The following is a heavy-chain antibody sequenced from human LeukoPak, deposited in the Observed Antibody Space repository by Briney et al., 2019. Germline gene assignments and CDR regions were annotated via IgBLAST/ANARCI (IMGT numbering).Heavy chain of an antibody. CDR3: ARDEHLDSGSYYYGMDV. J-gene: IGHJ6*02. CDR2: INHSGST. CDR1: GGFFSGYY. D-gene: IGHD1-26*01. V-gene: IGHV4-34*01. Sequence: SETLSLTCAVYGGFFSGYYWSWIRQPPGKGLEWIGEINHSGSTNYNPSLKSRVTISVDTSKNQFSLKLSSVTAADTAVYYCARDEHLDSGSYYYGMDVWGQGTTVTVSS.